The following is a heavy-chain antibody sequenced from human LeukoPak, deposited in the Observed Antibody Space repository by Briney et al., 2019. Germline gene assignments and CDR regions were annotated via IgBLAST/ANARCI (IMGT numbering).Heavy chain of an antibody. CDR2: INHSGST. V-gene: IGHV4-34*01. CDR1: GGSFSGYY. CDR3: ARGWYGSGSYYYYYMDV. D-gene: IGHD3-10*01. Sequence: PSETLSLTSAVYGGSFSGYYWSWIRPPPGMGLEWMGDINHSGSTNYNPSVKSRVTISVDTSKNQFSLKLSSVTAADTAVYYCARGWYGSGSYYYYYMDVWGKGTTVTVSS. J-gene: IGHJ6*03.